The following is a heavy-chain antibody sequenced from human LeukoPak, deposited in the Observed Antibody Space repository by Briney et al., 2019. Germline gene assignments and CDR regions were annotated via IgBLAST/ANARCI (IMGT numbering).Heavy chain of an antibody. CDR2: INPNSGGT. Sequence: GASVKVSCKASGYTFTSYYIHWVRQAPGQGLEWMGRINPNSGGTDYAQKFRGRVTMTRDTSLSTAYMELSSLTSDDTAVYYCARDPFTYNQYSRNYYPWGQGTLVTVSS. V-gene: IGHV1-2*06. D-gene: IGHD1-14*01. J-gene: IGHJ5*02. CDR1: GYTFTSYY. CDR3: ARDPFTYNQYSRNYYP.